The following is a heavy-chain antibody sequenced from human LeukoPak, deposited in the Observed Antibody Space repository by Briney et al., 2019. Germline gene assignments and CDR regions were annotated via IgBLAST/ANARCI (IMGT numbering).Heavy chain of an antibody. Sequence: RPSETLSLTCAVYGGSFSGYYWSWIRQPPGKGLEWIGEINHSGSTNYNPSLKSRVTISVDTSNNQFSLKLSSVTAADTAVYYWARRNYYDSGSYCFDYWGQGTLVTVSS. CDR1: GGSFSGYY. CDR2: INHSGST. V-gene: IGHV4-34*01. D-gene: IGHD3-10*01. CDR3: ARRNYYDSGSYCFDY. J-gene: IGHJ4*02.